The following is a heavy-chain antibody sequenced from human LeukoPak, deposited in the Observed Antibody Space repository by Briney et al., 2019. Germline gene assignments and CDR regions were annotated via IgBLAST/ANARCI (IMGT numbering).Heavy chain of an antibody. CDR1: GYTFTSYY. J-gene: IGHJ5*02. D-gene: IGHD2-15*01. CDR3: ARGRIVVVVAATSWFDP. Sequence: GASVKVSCKASGYTFTSYYMHWVRQAPGQGLEWMGIINPSGGSTSYAQKFQGRVTMTRDTSTSTVYMELSSLRSEDTAVYYCARGRIVVVVAATSWFDPWGQGTLVTVSS. CDR2: INPSGGST. V-gene: IGHV1-46*01.